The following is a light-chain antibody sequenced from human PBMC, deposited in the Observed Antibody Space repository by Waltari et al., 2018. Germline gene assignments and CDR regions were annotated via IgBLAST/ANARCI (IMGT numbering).Light chain of an antibody. CDR3: ASWDDSLISLL. CDR2: DDS. J-gene: IGLJ2*01. Sequence: QSELTQPPSASGPPGQTVTISCSGSISNVGSNAVSWYQHVPGTAPKLVIYDDSYRPSGVPDRFSGSKSGASASLAISGLQSEDEADYYCASWDDSLISLLFGGGTKLTVL. CDR1: ISNVGSNA. V-gene: IGLV1-44*01.